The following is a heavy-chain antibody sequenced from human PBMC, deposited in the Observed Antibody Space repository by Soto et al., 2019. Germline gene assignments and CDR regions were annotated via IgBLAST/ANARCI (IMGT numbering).Heavy chain of an antibody. CDR1: GGSISSGDYY. V-gene: IGHV4-30-4*01. J-gene: IGHJ4*02. CDR2: IYYSGST. Sequence: SETLSLTCTVSGGSISSGDYYWRWIRQPPGKGLEWIGYIYYSGSTYYNPSLKSRVTISVDTSKNQFSLKLSSVTAADTAVYYCAREGYSSSTRPFDYWGQGTLVTVS. CDR3: AREGYSSSTRPFDY. D-gene: IGHD6-6*01.